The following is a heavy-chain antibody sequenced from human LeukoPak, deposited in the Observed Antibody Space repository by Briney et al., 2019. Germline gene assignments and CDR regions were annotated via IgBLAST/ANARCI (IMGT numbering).Heavy chain of an antibody. CDR1: GYSFTTYW. J-gene: IGHJ5*02. V-gene: IGHV5-51*01. CDR3: ARVPDTVRASRFSSHNWFDP. D-gene: IGHD2-2*01. CDR2: IYPGDSDT. Sequence: GESLKTSCKGSGYSFTTYWIGWVRQMPGKGLEWMGIIYPGDSDTRYSPSFQGQVTISADKSISTAYLQWSSLKASDTAMYYCARVPDTVRASRFSSHNWFDPWGQGTLSPSPQ.